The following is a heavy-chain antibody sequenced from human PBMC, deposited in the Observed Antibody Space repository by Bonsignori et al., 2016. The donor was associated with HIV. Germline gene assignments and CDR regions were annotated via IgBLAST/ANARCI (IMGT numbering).Heavy chain of an antibody. D-gene: IGHD3-10*01. CDR3: ARDPLLLNAFDI. V-gene: IGHV4-30-4*01. CDR2: IYYSGST. J-gene: IGHJ3*02. Sequence: WIRQPPGKGLEWIGYIYYSGSTYYNPSLKSRVTISVDTSKNQFSLKLSSVTAADTAVYYCARDPLLLNAFDIWGQGTMVTVSS.